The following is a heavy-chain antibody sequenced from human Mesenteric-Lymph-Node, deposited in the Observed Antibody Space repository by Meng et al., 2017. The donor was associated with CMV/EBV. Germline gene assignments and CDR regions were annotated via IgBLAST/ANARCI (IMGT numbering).Heavy chain of an antibody. CDR2: IYYSGST. J-gene: IGHJ4*02. Sequence: SETLSLTCTVSGGSVSSGSHYWSWIRQPPGKGLEWFGCIYYSGSTNYNPSLKNRVTISVDTSNNQFSLKLSSVTAADTAVYYCARGRTAAAYWGQGTLVTVSS. CDR3: ARGRTAAAY. V-gene: IGHV4-61*01. D-gene: IGHD6-13*01. CDR1: GGSVSSGSHY.